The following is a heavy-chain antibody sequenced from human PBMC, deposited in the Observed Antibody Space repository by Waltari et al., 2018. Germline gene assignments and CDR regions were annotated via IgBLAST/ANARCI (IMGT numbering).Heavy chain of an antibody. V-gene: IGHV3-21*03. Sequence: EVQLVESGGGLVKPGGSLRLSCDASGFAHATVGLSWARQAPGKGLEWVSSSTDGGAYLYYADSVRGRFTVSIDNAKNSLHLQMNNLRAEDTAVYYCARALTTPNDFWGQGTLVTVSS. J-gene: IGHJ4*02. CDR3: ARALTTPNDF. CDR2: STDGGAYL. D-gene: IGHD4-17*01. CDR1: GFAHATVG.